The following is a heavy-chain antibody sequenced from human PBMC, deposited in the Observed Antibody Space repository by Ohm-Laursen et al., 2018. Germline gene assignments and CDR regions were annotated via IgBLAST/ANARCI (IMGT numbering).Heavy chain of an antibody. Sequence: TLSLTWTVSGGSISTYYWTWIRQPAGKGLEWIGRLDTGGSTNYNPSLKSRVTMSVESSKNQFSLKLSSVTAADTAVYYCAKSGGDDFWSGSAYHYGMDVWGQGTTVTVSS. D-gene: IGHD3-3*01. CDR3: AKSGGDDFWSGSAYHYGMDV. CDR1: GGSISTYY. CDR2: LDTGGST. V-gene: IGHV4-4*07. J-gene: IGHJ6*02.